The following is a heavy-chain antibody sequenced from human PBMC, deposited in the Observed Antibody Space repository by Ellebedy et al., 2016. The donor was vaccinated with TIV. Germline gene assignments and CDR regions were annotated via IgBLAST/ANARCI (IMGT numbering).Heavy chain of an antibody. V-gene: IGHV3-21*01. CDR3: ARGNL. CDR2: ISDFSAYR. CDR1: GFTFSDYS. Sequence: GESLKISCTASGFTFSDYSMNWVRQAPGKGLELVSSISDFSAYRFYADSVKGRFTITRDKAKNSLYLQMDSVRAEDTAVYYCARGNLWGQGTLVTVAS. J-gene: IGHJ5*02.